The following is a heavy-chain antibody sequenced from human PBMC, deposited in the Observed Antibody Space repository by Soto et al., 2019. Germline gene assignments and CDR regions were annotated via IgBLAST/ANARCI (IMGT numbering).Heavy chain of an antibody. D-gene: IGHD3-16*01. V-gene: IGHV1-46*01. CDR2: VNPGGDGP. Sequence: QVQLVQSGVEVKKPGASLQVSCKASGYTFTKFCIHWVRQAPGQGLEWMGRVNPGGDGPNYPQKFHGRVTMTRDTSTSSVYMQLSSLRSEDTAVYYCVADGAAPYTGFDYWGQGTLVTVSS. CDR1: GYTFTKFC. J-gene: IGHJ4*02. CDR3: VADGAAPYTGFDY.